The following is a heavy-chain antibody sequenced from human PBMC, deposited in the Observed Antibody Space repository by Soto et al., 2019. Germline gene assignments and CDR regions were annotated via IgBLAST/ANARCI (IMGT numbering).Heavy chain of an antibody. CDR1: NYSISSGYY. CDR3: ARVEAAKFFDH. Sequence: NPSETQSLTCAVSNYSISSGYYWGWIRQPPEKGLEYIGSIFHTGSTYYNPSLKSRVIISVDTSKNQFSLRLNSVTAPDTAVYFCARVEAAKFFDHWGQGTLVTVSS. D-gene: IGHD2-15*01. J-gene: IGHJ5*02. V-gene: IGHV4-38-2*01. CDR2: IFHTGST.